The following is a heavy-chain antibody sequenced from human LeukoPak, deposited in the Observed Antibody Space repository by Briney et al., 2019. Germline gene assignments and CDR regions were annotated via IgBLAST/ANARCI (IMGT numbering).Heavy chain of an antibody. J-gene: IGHJ4*02. CDR3: AREYSSSWLSHYFDY. Sequence: SVKVSCKASGGTFSSYAISWVRQAPGQGLEWMGGIIPIFGTANYAQKFQGRVTITTDESTSTAYMELSSLRFEDTAVYYCAREYSSSWLSHYFDYWGQGTLVTVSS. D-gene: IGHD6-13*01. V-gene: IGHV1-69*05. CDR2: IIPIFGTA. CDR1: GGTFSSYA.